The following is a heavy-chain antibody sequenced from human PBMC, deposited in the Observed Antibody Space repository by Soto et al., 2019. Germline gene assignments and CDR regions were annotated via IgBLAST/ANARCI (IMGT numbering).Heavy chain of an antibody. CDR3: ARSQGSSTSLEVYYYYYYGMDV. J-gene: IGHJ6*02. CDR1: GGTFSSYA. Sequence: QVQLVQSGAEVKKPGSSVKVSCKASGGTFSSYAISWVRQAPGQGLEWMGGILPISDTTNYAQKFQGRVTFTADESTSTAYMGLSSLRSEDTAVYYCARSQGSSTSLEVYYYYYYGMDVWGQGTTVNVSS. D-gene: IGHD2-2*01. V-gene: IGHV1-69*01. CDR2: ILPISDTT.